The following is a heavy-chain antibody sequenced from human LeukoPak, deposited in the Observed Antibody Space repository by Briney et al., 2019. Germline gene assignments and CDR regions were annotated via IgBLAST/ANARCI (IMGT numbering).Heavy chain of an antibody. CDR1: GFTFEGHG. J-gene: IGHJ4*02. CDR3: ARDGSSGWYSDY. CDR2: IAWNGGST. V-gene: IGHV3-20*04. D-gene: IGHD6-19*01. Sequence: PGGSLRLSCAASGFTFEGHGMSWVRQAPGKGLEWVSGIAWNGGSTGYADSVKGRFTISRGNAKNSLYLQMNSLRAEDTALYYCARDGSSGWYSDYWGQGTLVTVSS.